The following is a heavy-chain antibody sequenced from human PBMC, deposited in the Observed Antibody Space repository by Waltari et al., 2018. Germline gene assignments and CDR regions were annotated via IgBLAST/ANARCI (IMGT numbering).Heavy chain of an antibody. D-gene: IGHD2-21*01. Sequence: QVQLVQSGAEVKKPGASVKVSCKASGYTFTSYDINWVRQATGQGLEWMGWMNPNSGNTGYAQKFQGRVTITRNTSISTAYMELSSLRSEDTAVYYCARAARRPHIVPYYYYYMDVWGKGTTVTISS. J-gene: IGHJ6*03. CDR2: MNPNSGNT. CDR1: GYTFTSYD. CDR3: ARAARRPHIVPYYYYYMDV. V-gene: IGHV1-8*03.